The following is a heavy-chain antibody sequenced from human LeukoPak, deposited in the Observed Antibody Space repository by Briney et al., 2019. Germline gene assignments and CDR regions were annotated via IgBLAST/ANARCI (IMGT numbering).Heavy chain of an antibody. CDR1: GGSIRSSYYY. CDR2: IYYSGST. D-gene: IGHD6-19*01. CDR3: ARVSPHIAVP. V-gene: IGHV4-61*05. Sequence: SETLSLTCTVSGGSIRSSYYYWGWIRQPPGKGLEWIGYIYYSGSTNYNPSLKSRVTISVDTSKNQFSLKLSSVTAADTAVYYCARVSPHIAVPWGQGTLVTVSS. J-gene: IGHJ4*02.